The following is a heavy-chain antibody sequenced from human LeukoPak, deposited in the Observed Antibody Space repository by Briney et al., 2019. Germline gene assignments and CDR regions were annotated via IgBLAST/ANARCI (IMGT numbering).Heavy chain of an antibody. V-gene: IGHV4-59*01. CDR1: GGSISSYY. Sequence: PSETLSLTCTVSGGSISSYYWSWIRQPPGKGLEWIGYIYYSGSTNYNPSLKSGVTISVDTSKNQFSLKLSSVTAADTAVYYCAREYCSSTSCYLGYWGQGTLVTVSS. CDR3: AREYCSSTSCYLGY. CDR2: IYYSGST. D-gene: IGHD2-2*01. J-gene: IGHJ4*02.